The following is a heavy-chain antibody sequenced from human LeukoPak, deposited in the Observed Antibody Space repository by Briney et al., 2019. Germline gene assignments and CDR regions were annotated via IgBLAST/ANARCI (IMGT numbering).Heavy chain of an antibody. J-gene: IGHJ6*02. V-gene: IGHV4-31*03. CDR3: ARDRSSSYGMDV. Sequence: SETLSLTCTVSGGSISSGGYYWSWIRQHPGKGLEWIGYIYYSGSTYYNPSLKSRVTISVDTSKNQFFLKLSSVTAADTAVYYCARDRSSSYGMDVWGQGTTVTVSS. CDR1: GGSISSGGYY. D-gene: IGHD6-6*01. CDR2: IYYSGST.